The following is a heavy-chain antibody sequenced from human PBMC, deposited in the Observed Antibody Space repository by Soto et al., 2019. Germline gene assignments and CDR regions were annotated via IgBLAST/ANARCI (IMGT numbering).Heavy chain of an antibody. V-gene: IGHV1-2*07. CDR3: ARGAVATISENWFDP. J-gene: IGHJ5*02. D-gene: IGHD5-12*01. CDR2: INPNTGVT. CDR1: GYTLTGYY. Sequence: QVQLVQSGAEVKKPGASVKVSCKASGYTLTGYYMHWVRQAPGQGLEWLGWINPNTGVTKYAHDFQGRVTMTRDTSISTTHMELSRLRSDDTAVYYCARGAVATISENWFDPWGQGTLVTVSS.